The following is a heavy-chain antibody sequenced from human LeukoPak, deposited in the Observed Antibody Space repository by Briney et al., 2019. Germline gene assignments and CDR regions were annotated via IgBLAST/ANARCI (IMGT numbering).Heavy chain of an antibody. CDR2: INPNSGGT. CDR3: ARHVYCRSTSWSYYYYYMDV. J-gene: IGHJ6*03. Sequence: EASVKVSCKASGYTFTDYYMHWVRQAPGQGLEWMGRINPNSGGTNYAQKFQGRVTMTRDTSISTAYMELSSLRSDDTAVYFCARHVYCRSTSWSYYYYYMDVWGKGTTVTVSS. V-gene: IGHV1-2*06. D-gene: IGHD2-2*01. CDR1: GYTFTDYY.